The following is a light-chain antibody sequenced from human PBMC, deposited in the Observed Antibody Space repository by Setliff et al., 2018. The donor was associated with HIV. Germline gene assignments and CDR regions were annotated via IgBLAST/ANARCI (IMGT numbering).Light chain of an antibody. CDR3: ATWDGRLSVYV. J-gene: IGLJ1*01. CDR2: DTS. CDR1: TSNIGNNY. V-gene: IGLV1-51*01. Sequence: GRTSNIGNNYVSWYQHVPGKVPRILIYDTSKRHSGIPDRFSGSKSDTSATLAIDGLQTGDEADYYCATWDGRLSVYVFGSGTKVTVL.